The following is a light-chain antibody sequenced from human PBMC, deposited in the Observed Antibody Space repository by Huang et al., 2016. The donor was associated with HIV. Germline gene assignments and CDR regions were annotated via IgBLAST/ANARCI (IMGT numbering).Light chain of an antibody. CDR3: LQDFNYPRT. Sequence: AIQMTQSPSSLSASVGDRVTITCRASQAIRNDLGWYQHRPGKAPKRLIYAASELQSGVPLRFRGSGSGTDFTLTSSSLQPEDVGTYYCLQDFNYPRTFGQGTTVKI. CDR2: AAS. V-gene: IGKV1-6*01. CDR1: QAIRND. J-gene: IGKJ1*01.